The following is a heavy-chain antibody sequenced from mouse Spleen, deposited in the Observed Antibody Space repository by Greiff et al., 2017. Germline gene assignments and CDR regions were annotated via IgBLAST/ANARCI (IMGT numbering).Heavy chain of an antibody. D-gene: IGHD2-4*01. CDR1: GFAFSSYD. V-gene: IGHV5-9*02. J-gene: IGHJ3*01. CDR2: ISSGGSYT. CDR3: ARPPSSTMITTGFAY. Sequence: EVMLVESGGGLVKPGGSLKLSCAASGFAFSSYDMSWVRQTPEKRLEWVATISSGGSYTYYPDSVKGRFTISRDNARNTLYLQMSSLRSEDTALYYCARPPSSTMITTGFAYWGQGTLVTVSA.